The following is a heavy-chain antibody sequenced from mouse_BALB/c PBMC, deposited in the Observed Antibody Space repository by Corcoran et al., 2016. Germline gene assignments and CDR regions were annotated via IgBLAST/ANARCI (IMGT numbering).Heavy chain of an antibody. CDR2: ITYDGSN. J-gene: IGHJ2*01. V-gene: IGHV3-6*02. CDR1: GYSITSGYE. D-gene: IGHD1-1*01. Sequence: DVQLKESGPGLVKHSQSLSITCSVTGYSITSGYEWNWIRQFPGNKLEWMGYITYDGSNNYNPSLKNRISITRDTSKNQFFLKLNSVTTEDTATYYCTRGLLRYWGQGTTLTVSS. CDR3: TRGLLRY.